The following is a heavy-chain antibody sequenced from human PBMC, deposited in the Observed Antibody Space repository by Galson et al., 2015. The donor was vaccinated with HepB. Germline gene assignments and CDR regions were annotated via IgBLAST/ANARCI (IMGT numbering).Heavy chain of an antibody. CDR1: GFTFSDYY. J-gene: IGHJ4*02. D-gene: IGHD6-13*01. V-gene: IGHV3-11*06. CDR2: ISSSSSYT. CDR3: ARGGAAADYFDY. Sequence: SLRLSCAASGFTFSDYYMSWIRQAPGKGLEWVSYISSSSSYTNYADSVKGRFTISRDNAKNSLYLQMNSLRAEDTAVYYCARGGAAADYFDYWGQGTLVTVSS.